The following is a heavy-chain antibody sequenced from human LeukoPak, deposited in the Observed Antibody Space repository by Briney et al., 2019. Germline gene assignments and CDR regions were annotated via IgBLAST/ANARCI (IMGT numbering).Heavy chain of an antibody. D-gene: IGHD3-22*01. CDR3: ASRYYYDSSGYHYRSFDY. CDR1: GGTFSSYT. V-gene: IGHV1-69*02. CDR2: IIPILGIA. Sequence: SVKVSCKASGGTFSSYTISWVRQAPGQGLEWMGRIIPILGIANYAQKFQGRVTITADKSTSTAYMELSSLRSEDTAVYYCASRYYYDSSGYHYRSFDYWGQGTLVTVSS. J-gene: IGHJ4*02.